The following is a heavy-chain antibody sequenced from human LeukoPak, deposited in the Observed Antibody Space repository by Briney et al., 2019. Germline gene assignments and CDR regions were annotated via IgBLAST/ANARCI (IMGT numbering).Heavy chain of an antibody. D-gene: IGHD2-2*01. J-gene: IGHJ5*02. V-gene: IGHV1-69*06. CDR1: GGTFSSYA. Sequence: SVKVSCKASGGTFSSYAISWVRQAPGQGLEWMGGIIPIFGTANYAQKFQGRVTITADKSTSTAYMELSSLRSEDTAVYYCARSGYCSSTSCYPKDWFDPWGQGTLVTVSS. CDR3: ARSGYCSSTSCYPKDWFDP. CDR2: IIPIFGTA.